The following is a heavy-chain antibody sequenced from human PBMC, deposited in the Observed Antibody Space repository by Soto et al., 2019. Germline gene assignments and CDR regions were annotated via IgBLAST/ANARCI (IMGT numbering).Heavy chain of an antibody. CDR1: GGSISSGGYY. CDR3: ARSIREQLVYDWFDP. J-gene: IGHJ5*02. V-gene: IGHV4-31*03. Sequence: SETLSLTCTVSGGSISSGGYYWSWIRQHPGKGLEWIGYIYYSGSTYYNPSLKRRVTISVDTSKNQFSLKLSSVTAADTAVYYCARSIREQLVYDWFDPWGQGTLVTVSS. CDR2: IYYSGST. D-gene: IGHD6-13*01.